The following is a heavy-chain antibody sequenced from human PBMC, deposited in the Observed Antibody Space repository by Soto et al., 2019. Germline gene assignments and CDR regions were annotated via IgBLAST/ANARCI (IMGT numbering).Heavy chain of an antibody. J-gene: IGHJ3*02. V-gene: IGHV3-23*01. Sequence: EVQLLESGGGLVQPGGSLRLSCAASGFTFSSYAMSWVRQAPGKGLEWVSAISGSGGSTYYADSVKGRFTISRDNSKNTLYLQMNGLRAEDTAVYYCAKDEVLRYFDWLSYAFDIWGQGTMVTVSS. D-gene: IGHD3-9*01. CDR2: ISGSGGST. CDR1: GFTFSSYA. CDR3: AKDEVLRYFDWLSYAFDI.